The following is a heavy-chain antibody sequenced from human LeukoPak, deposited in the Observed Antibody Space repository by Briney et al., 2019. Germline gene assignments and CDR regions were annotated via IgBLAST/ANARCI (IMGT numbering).Heavy chain of an antibody. V-gene: IGHV3-23*01. Sequence: GGSLRLSCAASGFTFNSFTMRWVRQAPGEGLEWVSSISGSGGTTVYADSVKGRFTISRDNSKNTLYLQMNSLRAEDTAVYYCAKARGVTSLDYYYSMDVWGQGTTVTVSS. CDR1: GFTFNSFT. J-gene: IGHJ6*02. CDR3: AKARGVTSLDYYYSMDV. D-gene: IGHD3-10*01. CDR2: ISGSGGTT.